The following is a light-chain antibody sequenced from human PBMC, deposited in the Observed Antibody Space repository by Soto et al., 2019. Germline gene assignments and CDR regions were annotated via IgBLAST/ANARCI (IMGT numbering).Light chain of an antibody. V-gene: IGKV3-20*01. CDR2: DAS. CDR1: QSVSSDS. Sequence: EIVLTQSPGTLSLSPGDRATLSCRVSQSVSSDSLAWYQQKPGQAPRLLIYDASTRATGIPDRFSGSGSGTDFTLTISRLEPADFAVYYCQQYGGSPYTFGRGTKLEIK. CDR3: QQYGGSPYT. J-gene: IGKJ2*01.